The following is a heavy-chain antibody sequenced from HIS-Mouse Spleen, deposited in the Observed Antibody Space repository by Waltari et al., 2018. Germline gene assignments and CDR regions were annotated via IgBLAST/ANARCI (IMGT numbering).Heavy chain of an antibody. CDR1: GFTFSSYA. V-gene: IGHV3-23*01. J-gene: IGHJ4*02. CDR3: AKDRQWLVRIYFDY. CDR2: ISGSGGST. D-gene: IGHD6-19*01. Sequence: EVQLLESGGGLVQPGGSLRLPCAAYGFTFSSYAMSWVRQAPGKGLEWVSAISGSGGSTYYADSVKGRFTISRDNSKNTLYLQMNSLRAEDTAVYYCAKDRQWLVRIYFDYWGQGTLVTVSS.